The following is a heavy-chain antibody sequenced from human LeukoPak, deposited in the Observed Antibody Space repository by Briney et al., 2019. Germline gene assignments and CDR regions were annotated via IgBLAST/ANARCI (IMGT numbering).Heavy chain of an antibody. D-gene: IGHD1-1*01. V-gene: IGHV3-21*04. J-gene: IGHJ5*02. Sequence: GGSLRLSCAASGFTFKSYSMNWVRQAPGKGLEWVASISSGSSYIYYADSLKGRFTISRDNAKNSLYLQMNSLGVDDTAVYYCARASQDINTGKDLWGQGTLVTVSS. CDR1: GFTFKSYS. CDR3: ARASQDINTGKDL. CDR2: ISSGSSYI.